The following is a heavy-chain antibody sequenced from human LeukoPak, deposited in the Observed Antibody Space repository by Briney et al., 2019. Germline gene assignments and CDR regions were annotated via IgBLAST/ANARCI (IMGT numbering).Heavy chain of an antibody. J-gene: IGHJ4*02. D-gene: IGHD3-10*01. CDR3: ARHWTRELEIYYFDY. Sequence: PGGSLRLSCAASGFTFSSYSMNWVRQAPGKGLEWVSSISSSSSYIYCADSVKGRFTISRDNAKNSLYLQMNSLRAEDTAVYYCARHWTRELEIYYFDYWGQGTLVTVSS. V-gene: IGHV3-21*01. CDR2: ISSSSSYI. CDR1: GFTFSSYS.